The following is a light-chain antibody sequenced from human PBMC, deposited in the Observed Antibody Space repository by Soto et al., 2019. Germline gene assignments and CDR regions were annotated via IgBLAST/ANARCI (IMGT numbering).Light chain of an antibody. Sequence: EIVFTQSPATLSLSPGESATLSCRASQSVTSYLAWYQQRPGQAPRLLIYDASCRATGIPARFSGSGSGADFTLTISTLEPEDFAVYYCQQRSSWPITFGQGTRLEIK. CDR3: QQRSSWPIT. J-gene: IGKJ5*01. CDR2: DAS. CDR1: QSVTSY. V-gene: IGKV3-11*01.